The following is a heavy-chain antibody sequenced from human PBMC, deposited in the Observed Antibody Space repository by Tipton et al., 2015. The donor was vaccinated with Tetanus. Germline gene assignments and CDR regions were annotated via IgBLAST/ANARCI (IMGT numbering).Heavy chain of an antibody. J-gene: IGHJ6*02. CDR3: ARDRAVPVQAYGTDV. D-gene: IGHD6-19*01. CDR2: ISPFTGDT. V-gene: IGHV1-18*04. Sequence: QSGAEVKKTGSSVKISCKASGYTLTYRYLHWVRQAPGQGLEWVGWISPFTGDTEYAQNLQDRLILTTDTSTATAYVEVRSLTSDDTAVYYCARDRAVPVQAYGTDVWGQGTSVTVSS. CDR1: GYTLTYRY.